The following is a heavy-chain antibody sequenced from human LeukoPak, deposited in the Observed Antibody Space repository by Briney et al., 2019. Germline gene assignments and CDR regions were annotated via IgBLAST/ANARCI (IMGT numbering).Heavy chain of an antibody. D-gene: IGHD3-9*01. CDR1: GGSITGYY. CDR2: IHYTGAT. Sequence: SETLSLTCAVYGGSITGYYWSWIRQTPGRGLEWVGEIHYTGATSYNPSLKSRATISTDMSKNQFSLRLSSVTAADTAVYYCARGNILTGYCFDFWGQGALVTVSS. V-gene: IGHV4-34*01. J-gene: IGHJ4*02. CDR3: ARGNILTGYCFDF.